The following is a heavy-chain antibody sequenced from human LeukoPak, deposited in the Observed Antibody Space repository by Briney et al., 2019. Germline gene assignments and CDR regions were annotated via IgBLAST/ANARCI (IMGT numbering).Heavy chain of an antibody. J-gene: IGHJ4*02. Sequence: PGGSLRLSCAASGFTLSTYAMSWVRQAPGKGLEWVSVISGSGDSTYYADSVKGRFTISRDTSKNTLYLQMNSLRAEDTAVYYCAKSSSVSCYSSSDSWGQGTLVTVSS. CDR3: AKSSSVSCYSSSDS. CDR2: ISGSGDST. D-gene: IGHD2-15*01. V-gene: IGHV3-23*01. CDR1: GFTLSTYA.